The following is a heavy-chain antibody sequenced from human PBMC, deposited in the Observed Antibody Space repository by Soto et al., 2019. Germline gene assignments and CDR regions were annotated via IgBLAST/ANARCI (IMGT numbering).Heavy chain of an antibody. Sequence: GASVKVSCKASGYTFTSYAMHWVRQAPGQRLEWMGWINAGNGNTKYSQKFQGRVTITRDTSASTAYMELSSLRSEDTAVYYCARSLMVYAKPLPPYGMDVWGQGTTVTV. CDR1: GYTFTSYA. CDR2: INAGNGNT. V-gene: IGHV1-3*01. J-gene: IGHJ6*02. D-gene: IGHD2-8*01. CDR3: ARSLMVYAKPLPPYGMDV.